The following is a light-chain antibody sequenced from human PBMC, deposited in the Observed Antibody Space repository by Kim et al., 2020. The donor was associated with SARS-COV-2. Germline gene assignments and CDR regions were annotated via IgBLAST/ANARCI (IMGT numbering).Light chain of an antibody. J-gene: IGLJ3*02. V-gene: IGLV4-69*01. CDR1: SGHSSYS. CDR3: QAWGAGFRV. Sequence: ASVKFTCTLSSGHSSYSIAWHQQQPEKGPRFLMNLHSDGTHNKGDGIPDRFSGSSSGAERYLTISSLQSEDEADYYCQAWGAGFRVFGGGTKVTVL. CDR2: LHSDGTH.